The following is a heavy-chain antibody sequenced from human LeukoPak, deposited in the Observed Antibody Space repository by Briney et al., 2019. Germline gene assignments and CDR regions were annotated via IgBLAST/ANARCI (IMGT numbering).Heavy chain of an antibody. Sequence: PGGSLRLSCAASGIISSNYWMHRVRQAPGKGLVWVSRINRDGSSTSYADSVKGRFTISRDNAKNTLYLQMNSLRAEDTAVYYCARGGGYSYGSFDYWGQGTLVTVSS. V-gene: IGHV3-74*01. CDR1: GIISSNYW. J-gene: IGHJ4*02. CDR2: INRDGSST. CDR3: ARGGGYSYGSFDY. D-gene: IGHD5-18*01.